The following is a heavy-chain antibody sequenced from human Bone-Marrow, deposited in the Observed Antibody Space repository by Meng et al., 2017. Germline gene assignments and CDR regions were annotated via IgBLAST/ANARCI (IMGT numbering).Heavy chain of an antibody. CDR2: IWYDGTTK. Sequence: GESLKISCAASGFTFSSYGMHWVRQAPGKGLDWVAVIWYDGTTKYNADSVKGRFTISRDNSKNTLYLQMNSLRAEDTAVYYCASQEDAFDIWGQGIMVTVSS. CDR1: GFTFSSYG. CDR3: ASQEDAFDI. J-gene: IGHJ3*02. V-gene: IGHV3-33*01.